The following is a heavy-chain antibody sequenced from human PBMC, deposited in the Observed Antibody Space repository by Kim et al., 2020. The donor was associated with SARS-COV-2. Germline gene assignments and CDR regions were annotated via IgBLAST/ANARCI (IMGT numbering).Heavy chain of an antibody. CDR3: ASAPSDSSSYY. J-gene: IGHJ4*02. V-gene: IGHV3-33*01. CDR2: IWYDGSNK. Sequence: GESLRLSCAASGFTFNNYGMHWVRQAPGKGLEWVAVIWYDGSNKYYADSVKGRFTISRDNSKNTLYLQMNSLRAEDTAVYYCASAPSDSSSYYWGQGTLV. D-gene: IGHD3-22*01. CDR1: GFTFNNYG.